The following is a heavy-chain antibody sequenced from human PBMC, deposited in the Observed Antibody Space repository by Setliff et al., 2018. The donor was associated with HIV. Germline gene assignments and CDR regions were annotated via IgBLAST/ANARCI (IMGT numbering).Heavy chain of an antibody. V-gene: IGHV4-39*01. Sequence: PSETLSLTCTVSGGSISSSSYYWGWIRQPPGKGLEWIGSIYYSGSTYYNPSLKSRVTISVDTSKNQFSLKLRSVTAADTAVYYCARLPYIPMYYFDYWGQGTLVTVSS. CDR2: IYYSGST. CDR3: ARLPYIPMYYFDY. J-gene: IGHJ4*02. CDR1: GGSISSSSYY. D-gene: IGHD3-10*02.